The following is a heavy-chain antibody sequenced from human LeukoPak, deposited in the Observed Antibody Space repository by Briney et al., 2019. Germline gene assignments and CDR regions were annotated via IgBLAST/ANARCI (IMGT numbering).Heavy chain of an antibody. J-gene: IGHJ4*02. D-gene: IGHD1-20*01. CDR3: ARVNWNDVGSFDY. CDR1: GFTFSNYI. V-gene: IGHV3-48*02. CDR2: ISSSSSPI. Sequence: PGGSLRLSCAASGFTFSNYIMNWVSQAPGKGLEGRSYISSSSSPIYYADSVKGRFTISRDNAKNSLYLQMNSLRDEDTGVYYCARVNWNDVGSFDYWGQGTLVTVSS.